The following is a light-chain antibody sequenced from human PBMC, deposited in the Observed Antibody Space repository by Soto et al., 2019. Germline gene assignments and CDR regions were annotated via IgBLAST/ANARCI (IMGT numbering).Light chain of an antibody. CDR1: QSLAYSDGSTF. CDR3: IQGAHWPYT. J-gene: IGKJ2*01. Sequence: DIVMTQSPLSLPVTLGQPASISCRSSQSLAYSDGSTFLNWFQQRPGQSPRRLIYEVSKRDSGAPDRFTGSGSDADFTLIISRVEADDVAVYYRIQGAHWPYTFGQGIKLEIK. CDR2: EVS. V-gene: IGKV2-30*01.